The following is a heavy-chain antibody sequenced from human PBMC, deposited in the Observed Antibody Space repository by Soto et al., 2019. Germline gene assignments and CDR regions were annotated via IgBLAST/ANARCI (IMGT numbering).Heavy chain of an antibody. CDR3: ASGLLVVVPAAKRYYYYGMDV. V-gene: IGHV3-7*03. Sequence: EVQLVESGGGLVQPGGSLRLSCAASGFIFSSYWMTWVRQAPGKGLEWVANRKQDGSEKYYVDSVKGRFTISRDNAKNSLYLQMNRLRAEDTAVYYCASGLLVVVPAAKRYYYYGMDVWGQGTTVTVSS. J-gene: IGHJ6*02. CDR2: RKQDGSEK. D-gene: IGHD2-2*01. CDR1: GFIFSSYW.